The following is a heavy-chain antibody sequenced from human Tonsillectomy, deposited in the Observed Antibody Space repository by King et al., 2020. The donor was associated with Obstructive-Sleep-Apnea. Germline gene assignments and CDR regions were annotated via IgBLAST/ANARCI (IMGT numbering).Heavy chain of an antibody. Sequence: VQLVESGAEVKKPGASVKVSCKASGYTFTGYHIHWVRQAPGHGLEWMGWINPNSGATYDAQKFQGRVTMTRDTSISTAYMELCRLRSDDTAVYYCATVAVATATYYFDYWGQGTLVTVSS. J-gene: IGHJ4*02. CDR2: INPNSGAT. D-gene: IGHD4-17*01. CDR1: GYTFTGYH. CDR3: ATVAVATATYYFDY. V-gene: IGHV1-2*02.